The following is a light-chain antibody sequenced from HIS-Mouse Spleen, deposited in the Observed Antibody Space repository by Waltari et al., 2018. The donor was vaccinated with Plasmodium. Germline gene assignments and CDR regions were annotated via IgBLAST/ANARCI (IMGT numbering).Light chain of an antibody. CDR3: CSYAGSSTFV. J-gene: IGLJ3*02. V-gene: IGLV2-23*03. CDR2: EGS. CDR1: RSDVGSYNL. Sequence: QSALTQPASVSGSPGQSITISCTGPRSDVGSYNLVSWYQQHPGKAPKPMIYEGSKRPSGVSNRFSGSKSGNTASLTISGLQAEDEADYYCCSYAGSSTFVFGGGTKLTVL.